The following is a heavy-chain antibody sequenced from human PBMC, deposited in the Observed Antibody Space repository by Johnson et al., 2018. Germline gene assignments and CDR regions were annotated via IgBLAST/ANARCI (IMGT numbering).Heavy chain of an antibody. D-gene: IGHD5-18*01. CDR1: GFTFGDYA. Sequence: VQLVESGGGLVQPGRSLRLSCAASGFTFGDYAMHWVRQAPGKGLEWVSGISWNSGSLGYADSVKGRFNISRDNVKNSLYLQMINLRAEDTALYYCIKVLRYSYGYGTGGFHVWGQGTMVTVSS. V-gene: IGHV3-9*01. CDR2: ISWNSGSL. J-gene: IGHJ3*01. CDR3: IKVLRYSYGYGTGGFHV.